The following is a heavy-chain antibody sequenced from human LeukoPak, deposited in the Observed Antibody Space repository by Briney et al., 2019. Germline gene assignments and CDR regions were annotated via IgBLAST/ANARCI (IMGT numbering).Heavy chain of an antibody. CDR3: ARDVSGSSSYIHAFDI. D-gene: IGHD6-13*01. CDR1: GFTFSSYS. V-gene: IGHV3-21*01. Sequence: PGGSLRLSCAASGFTFSSYSMNWVRQAPGKGLEWVSSISSSSSYIYYADSVKGRFTISRDNAKNSLYLQMNSLRAEDTAVYYCARDVSGSSSYIHAFDIWGQGTMVTVSS. J-gene: IGHJ3*02. CDR2: ISSSSSYI.